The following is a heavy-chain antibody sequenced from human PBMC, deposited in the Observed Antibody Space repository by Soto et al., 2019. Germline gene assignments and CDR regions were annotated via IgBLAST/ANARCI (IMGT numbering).Heavy chain of an antibody. CDR2: IYYSGST. V-gene: IGHV4-59*01. J-gene: IGHJ6*02. Sequence: SETLSLTCTVSGGSISSYYWSWIRQPPGKGLEWSGYIYYSGSTNYNPSLKSRVTISVDTSKNQFSLKLSSVTAADTAVYYCARYSAVAGTKYYYYGMDVWGQGTTVTVSS. CDR1: GGSISSYY. D-gene: IGHD6-19*01. CDR3: ARYSAVAGTKYYYYGMDV.